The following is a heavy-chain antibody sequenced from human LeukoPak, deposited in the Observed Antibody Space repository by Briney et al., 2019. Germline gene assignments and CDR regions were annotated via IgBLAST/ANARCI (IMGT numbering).Heavy chain of an antibody. CDR1: GFTFSSYA. D-gene: IGHD6-13*01. Sequence: PGGSLRLSCAASGFTFSSYAMSWVRQAPGKGLEWVSAISGSGGSTYYADSVKGRFTISRDNSKNTLYLQTNSLRAEDTAVYYCAKGSSWSPSLFDYWGQGTLVTVSS. J-gene: IGHJ4*02. CDR2: ISGSGGST. CDR3: AKGSSWSPSLFDY. V-gene: IGHV3-23*01.